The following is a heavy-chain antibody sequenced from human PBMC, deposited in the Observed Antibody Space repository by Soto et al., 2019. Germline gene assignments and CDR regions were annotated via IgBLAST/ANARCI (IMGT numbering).Heavy chain of an antibody. D-gene: IGHD3-22*01. V-gene: IGHV3-23*01. J-gene: IGHJ3*01. Sequence: RQAPGKGLEWVSAISGSGGSTYYADSVKGRFTISRDNSKNTLYLQMNSLRAEDTAVYYCAVSSVALVFGGLGTMVTDSS. CDR2: ISGSGGST. CDR3: AVSSVALVF.